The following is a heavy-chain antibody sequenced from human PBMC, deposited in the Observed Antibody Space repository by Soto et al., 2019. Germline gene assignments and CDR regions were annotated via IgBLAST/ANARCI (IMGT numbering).Heavy chain of an antibody. CDR1: GFTFSSCA. D-gene: IGHD6-13*01. V-gene: IGHV3-30-3*01. J-gene: IGHJ4*02. Sequence: GESLRLSCAASGFTFSSCAMHWVREAPGNGLEWVAVISYDGSNNYYEDPVQSRLTITRDNSKNTLYLQMNSPIAADTAVYYCARRVPGGIAAAVPYYMDYWGQGTPVTVSS. CDR2: ISYDGSNN. CDR3: ARRVPGGIAAAVPYYMDY.